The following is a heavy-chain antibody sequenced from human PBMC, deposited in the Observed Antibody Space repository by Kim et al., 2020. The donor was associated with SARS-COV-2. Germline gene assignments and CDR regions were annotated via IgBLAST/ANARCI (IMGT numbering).Heavy chain of an antibody. Sequence: NDAQKFQGRVTSTADKSTSKAYMELSSLRSEDTAVYYCARGNDYGDDFDYWGQGTLVTVSS. V-gene: IGHV1-69*04. D-gene: IGHD4-17*01. CDR3: ARGNDYGDDFDY. J-gene: IGHJ4*02.